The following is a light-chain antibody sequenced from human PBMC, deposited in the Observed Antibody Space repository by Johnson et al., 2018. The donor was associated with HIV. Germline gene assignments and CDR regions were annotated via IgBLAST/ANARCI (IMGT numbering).Light chain of an antibody. V-gene: IGLV1-51*01. J-gene: IGLJ1*01. CDR3: GAWDSSLSSYV. CDR1: SSNIGNNY. Sequence: QSVLTQPPSVSAAPGQKVTISCSGSSSNIGNNYVSWYQQLPGTAPKLLIYDNNERPSDIPDRFSGSKSGTSATLGITGLQTGDEADYYCGAWDSSLSSYVFGTGTKVTVL. CDR2: DNN.